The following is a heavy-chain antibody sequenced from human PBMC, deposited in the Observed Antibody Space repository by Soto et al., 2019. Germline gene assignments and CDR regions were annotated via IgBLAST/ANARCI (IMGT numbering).Heavy chain of an antibody. CDR2: INAGNGKT. J-gene: IGHJ6*03. D-gene: IGHD4-17*01. Sequence: ASVKVSCKASGYTFTSYAMHWVRQAPGQRLEWMGWINAGNGKTKYAQKFQGRVTITTDKSTSTAYMELSSLRSEDTAVYYCASSRVYGDQYYYYMDVWGKGTTVTVSS. CDR1: GYTFTSYA. V-gene: IGHV1-3*01. CDR3: ASSRVYGDQYYYYMDV.